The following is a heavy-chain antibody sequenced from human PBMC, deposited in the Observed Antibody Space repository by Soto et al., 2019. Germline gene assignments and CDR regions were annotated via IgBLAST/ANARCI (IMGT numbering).Heavy chain of an antibody. Sequence: QLQLQESGSGLVKPSQTLSLTCAVSGGSISSGGYSWSWIRQPPGKGLEWIGYIYHSGSTYYNPSLKSRVTISVDRSKNQFSLKLSSVTAADTAVYYCARGGYDILTGYSDFDYWGQGTLVTVSS. CDR3: ARGGYDILTGYSDFDY. D-gene: IGHD3-9*01. V-gene: IGHV4-30-2*01. CDR2: IYHSGST. J-gene: IGHJ4*02. CDR1: GGSISSGGYS.